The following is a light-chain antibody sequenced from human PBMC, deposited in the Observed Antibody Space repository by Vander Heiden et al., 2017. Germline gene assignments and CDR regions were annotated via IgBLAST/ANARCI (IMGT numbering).Light chain of an antibody. J-gene: IGKJ5*01. CDR2: AAS. CDR1: QGISNY. V-gene: IGKV1-9*01. CDR3: QQLHSYPIT. Sequence: IQLTQSPSSLSASVGDRVTITCRASQGISNYLVWYQQKPGKAPKLLIYAASTLQSGVSSRFSGSGSGTDFTLIISSLQPEDFATYYCQQLHSYPITFGQGTLLEIK.